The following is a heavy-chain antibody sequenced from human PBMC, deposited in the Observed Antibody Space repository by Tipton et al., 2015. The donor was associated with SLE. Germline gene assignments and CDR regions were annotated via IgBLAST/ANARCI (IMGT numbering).Heavy chain of an antibody. CDR3: AADRGSGDTSGNFDY. Sequence: QSGAEVKKPGTSVKVSCKASGFTFTSSAMQWVRQARGQRLEWIGWIVVGSGCTNYAQKFQERVTITRDMSTSTAYMELSSLRSEDTAVYYCAADRGSGDTSGNFDYWGQGTLVTVSS. CDR1: GFTFTSSA. CDR2: IVVGSGCT. V-gene: IGHV1-58*02. J-gene: IGHJ4*02. D-gene: IGHD3-22*01.